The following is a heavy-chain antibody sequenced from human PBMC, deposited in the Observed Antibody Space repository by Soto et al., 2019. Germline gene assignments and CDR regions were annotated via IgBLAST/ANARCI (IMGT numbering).Heavy chain of an antibody. CDR3: ARAGPDYYYYGLDV. V-gene: IGHV6-1*01. CDR2: TYYRSKWYN. CDR1: GDIVSTNSAA. D-gene: IGHD3-10*01. J-gene: IGHJ6*02. Sequence: SRARTHAVSGDIVSTNSAAGNWRRRSPSRGLVWLGRTYYRSKWYNDYAVYVKRRININADTSKNQISLQLNSVNPEDTAVYYRARAGPDYYYYGLDVWGQGTTITVSS.